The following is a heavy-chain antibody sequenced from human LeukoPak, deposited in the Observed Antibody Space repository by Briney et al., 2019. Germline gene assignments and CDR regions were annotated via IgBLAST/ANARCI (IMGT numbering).Heavy chain of an antibody. CDR3: ARRYFDRLWPFDY. CDR2: INHSGST. D-gene: IGHD3-9*01. CDR1: GGSFSGYY. Sequence: SETLSLTCAVYGGSFSGYYWSWIRQPPGKGLEWIGEINHSGSTNYNPSLKSRVTISVDTSKNQFSLKLSSVTAADTAVYYCARRYFDRLWPFDYWGQGTLVTVSS. J-gene: IGHJ4*02. V-gene: IGHV4-34*01.